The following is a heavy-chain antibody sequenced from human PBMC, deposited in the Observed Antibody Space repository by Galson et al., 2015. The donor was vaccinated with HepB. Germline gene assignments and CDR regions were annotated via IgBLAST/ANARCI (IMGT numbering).Heavy chain of an antibody. V-gene: IGHV3-20*04. Sequence: SLRLSCAASGFTFEDYGMSWVRQAPGKGLEWVSGINWNGGDTGYADSVRGRFTISRDNAKNSLYLQMNSLRAEDTALYYCAKKRLFACADMYYFDYWGQGTLVTVSS. CDR3: AKKRLFACADMYYFDY. CDR1: GFTFEDYG. D-gene: IGHD3-16*01. J-gene: IGHJ4*02. CDR2: INWNGGDT.